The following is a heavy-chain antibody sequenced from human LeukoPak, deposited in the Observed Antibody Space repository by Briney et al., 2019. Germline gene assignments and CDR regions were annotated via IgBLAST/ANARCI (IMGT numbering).Heavy chain of an antibody. CDR1: GFTFSDYG. CDR2: IWYDGRNK. D-gene: IGHD6-19*01. J-gene: IGHJ4*02. Sequence: GGSLRLSCAASGFTFSDYGMHWVRQAPGKGLEWVAFIWYDGRNKYYADSVKGRFTISRDNSKNTLYLQMNSLRPEDTAVYYCAKDRSGWSNYYFDYWGQGTLVTVSS. CDR3: AKDRSGWSNYYFDY. V-gene: IGHV3-30*02.